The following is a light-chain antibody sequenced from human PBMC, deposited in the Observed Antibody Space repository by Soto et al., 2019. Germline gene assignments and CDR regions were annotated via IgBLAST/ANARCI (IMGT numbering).Light chain of an antibody. CDR2: GAS. CDR3: QQYNKYYT. CDR1: QSVSSR. Sequence: DIVMTQSPATLSGSPGERATLSCRASQSVSSRLAWYQQKPGQPPRLLIYGASTRATGIPARFSGSGSGTEFTLTISSLQSEDFAVYYCQQYNKYYTFGQGTKLEIK. V-gene: IGKV3-15*01. J-gene: IGKJ2*01.